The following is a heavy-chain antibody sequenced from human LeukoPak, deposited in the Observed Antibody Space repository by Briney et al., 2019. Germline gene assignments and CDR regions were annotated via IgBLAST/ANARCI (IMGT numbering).Heavy chain of an antibody. V-gene: IGHV4-59*01. CDR3: ARGSGYERSLFDY. Sequence: SETLSLTCTVSGCTISSYYLSWIRQPPGKGLEWIGYIYYSGGTNYNPSLESRAIISVNTSNNQFPLKMSSVTAEDTAEYYCARGSGYERSLFDYWGQGTLVTVSS. J-gene: IGHJ4*02. CDR1: GCTISSYY. CDR2: IYYSGGT. D-gene: IGHD5-12*01.